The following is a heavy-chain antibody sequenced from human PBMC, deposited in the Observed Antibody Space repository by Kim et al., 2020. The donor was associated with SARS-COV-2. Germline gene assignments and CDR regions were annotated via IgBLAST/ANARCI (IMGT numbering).Heavy chain of an antibody. CDR3: ARELAYYYDSSGSPGIVY. V-gene: IGHV4-31*03. CDR1: GGSISSGGYY. Sequence: SETLSLTCTVSGGSISSGGYYWSWIRQHPGKGLEWIGYIYYSGSTYYNPSLKSRVTISVDTSKNQFSLKLNSVTAADTAVYYCARELAYYYDSSGSPGIVYWGQGTPVTVSS. CDR2: IYYSGST. J-gene: IGHJ4*02. D-gene: IGHD3-22*01.